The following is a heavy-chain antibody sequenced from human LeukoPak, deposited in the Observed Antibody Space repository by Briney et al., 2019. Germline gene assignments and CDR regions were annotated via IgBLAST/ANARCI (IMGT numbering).Heavy chain of an antibody. CDR3: AKGETYYYGSGRGGFDY. CDR1: GFTFSTYA. V-gene: IGHV3-21*01. D-gene: IGHD3-10*01. J-gene: IGHJ4*02. Sequence: GGSLRLSCAASGFTFSTYAMNWVRQAPGKGLEWVSSISSSPSNTYYADSVKGRFTISRDNAKNSLYLQMNSLRAEDTAVYYCAKGETYYYGSGRGGFDYWGQGTLVTVSS. CDR2: ISSSPSNT.